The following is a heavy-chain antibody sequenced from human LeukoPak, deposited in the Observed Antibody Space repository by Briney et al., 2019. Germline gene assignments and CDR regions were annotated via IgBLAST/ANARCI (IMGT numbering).Heavy chain of an antibody. V-gene: IGHV1-2*02. D-gene: IGHD2/OR15-2a*01. CDR3: ARGQTFSLPFSHYFDS. CDR2: INPSSGGT. CDR1: GSTFTGYY. Sequence: ASVKVSCKASGSTFTGYYMHWVRQAPGQGLEWMGWINPSSGGTTYAQSFQGRVTMTRDTSISTAYMDLSRLTSDDTAVYYCARGQTFSLPFSHYFDSWGQGALVTVSS. J-gene: IGHJ4*02.